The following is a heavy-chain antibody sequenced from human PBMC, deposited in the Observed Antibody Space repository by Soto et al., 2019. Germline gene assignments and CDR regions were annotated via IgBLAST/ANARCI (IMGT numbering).Heavy chain of an antibody. V-gene: IGHV4-28*01. Sequence: QVQLQESGPGLVKPSDTLSLTCAVSGYSISSSNWWGWIRQPPGKGLEWIGYIYYSGTTYYNPSLHGRCTKSVDTSKNQLSLKLTSVTAVDTAVYYCARRELQGPHDYWGQGALVSVSS. D-gene: IGHD1-26*01. CDR3: ARRELQGPHDY. CDR2: IYYSGTT. J-gene: IGHJ4*02. CDR1: GYSISSSNW.